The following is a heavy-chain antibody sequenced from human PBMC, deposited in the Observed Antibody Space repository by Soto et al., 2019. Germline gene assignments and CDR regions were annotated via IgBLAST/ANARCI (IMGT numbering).Heavy chain of an antibody. Sequence: QVQMVQSGPEVKMPGASVKVSCKTSGYTFTAYGLAWLRQAPGQRPEWMGWVSTNDDRTNYARKFQCRVPMTTDRSTTTTSMELRSLGTDDSAVYYCARELNTESSAYYAFAFWGQGTLVTVSS. D-gene: IGHD3-22*01. V-gene: IGHV1-18*01. J-gene: IGHJ4*02. CDR3: ARELNTESSAYYAFAF. CDR1: GYTFTAYG. CDR2: VSTNDDRT.